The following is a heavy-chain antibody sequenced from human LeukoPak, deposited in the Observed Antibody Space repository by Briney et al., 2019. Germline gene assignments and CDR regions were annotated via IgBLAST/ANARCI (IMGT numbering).Heavy chain of an antibody. CDR1: GGSISSYY. Sequence: SETLSLTCTVSGGSISSYYWSWIRQPPGKGLEWIGYIYYSGSTNYNPSLKSRVTISVDTSKNQFSLKLSSVTAADTAVHYCARNTVTPDAFDIWGQGTLVTVSS. CDR3: ARNTVTPDAFDI. D-gene: IGHD4-17*01. V-gene: IGHV4-59*01. J-gene: IGHJ4*02. CDR2: IYYSGST.